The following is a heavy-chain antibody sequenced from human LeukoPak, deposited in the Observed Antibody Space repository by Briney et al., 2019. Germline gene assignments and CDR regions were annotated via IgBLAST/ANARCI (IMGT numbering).Heavy chain of an antibody. Sequence: SETLSLTCTVSGGSISSSSYYWGWIRQPPGKGLEWIGTISYSGSTNYNPSLKSRLTISLDTSKNQFSLKLSSVTAADTAVYYCARGRYFDSWGQGTLVTVSS. CDR3: ARGRYFDS. V-gene: IGHV4-39*07. J-gene: IGHJ4*02. CDR1: GGSISSSSYY. CDR2: ISYSGST.